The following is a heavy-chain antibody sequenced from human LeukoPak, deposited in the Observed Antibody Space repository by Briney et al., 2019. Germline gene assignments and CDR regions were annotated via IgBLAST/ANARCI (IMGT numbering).Heavy chain of an antibody. CDR3: ARGGDFGYSYGGYYYMDV. V-gene: IGHV3-13*01. J-gene: IGHJ6*03. CDR2: IGTNADT. Sequence: PGGALRLSRAASRFTFSSYDMHWVRQTAGQGVDWVSTIGTNADTYYLASVKGRFTISRGNAKNSSYLQMNSLRAGDTAVYYCARGGDFGYSYGGYYYMDVWGKGTTVTVSS. D-gene: IGHD5-18*01. CDR1: RFTFSSYD.